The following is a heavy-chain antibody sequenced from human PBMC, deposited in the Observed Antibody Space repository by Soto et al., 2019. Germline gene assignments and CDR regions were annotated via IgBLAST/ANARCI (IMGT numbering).Heavy chain of an antibody. Sequence: SETLSLTCTVSGGSISSSSYYWGWIRQPPGKGLEWIGSIIYSGDIMYNPSLQSRLTLFVDTSKNQFSLNLSSVTAADTAVYFCARLDRDGYTKKIFDYWGQGTLVTVSS. J-gene: IGHJ4*02. CDR1: GGSISSSSYY. CDR3: ARLDRDGYTKKIFDY. V-gene: IGHV4-39*01. CDR2: IIYSGDI. D-gene: IGHD5-12*01.